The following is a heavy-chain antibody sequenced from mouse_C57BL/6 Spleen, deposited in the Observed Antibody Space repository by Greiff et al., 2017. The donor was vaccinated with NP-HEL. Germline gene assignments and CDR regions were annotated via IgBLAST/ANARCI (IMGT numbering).Heavy chain of an antibody. D-gene: IGHD2-4*01. Sequence: QVQLQQPGAELVKPGASVKLSCKASGYTFTSYWMHWVKQRPGQGLEWIGMIHPNSGSTNYNEKFKSKATLTVDKSSSTAYMQLSSLTSEDSAVYYCARFDSRTYFDYWGQGTTLTVSS. CDR2: IHPNSGST. V-gene: IGHV1-64*01. CDR1: GYTFTSYW. CDR3: ARFDSRTYFDY. J-gene: IGHJ2*01.